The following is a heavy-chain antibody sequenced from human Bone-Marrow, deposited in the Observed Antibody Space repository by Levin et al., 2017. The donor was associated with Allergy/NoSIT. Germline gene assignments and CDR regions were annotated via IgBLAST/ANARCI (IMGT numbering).Heavy chain of an antibody. D-gene: IGHD6-13*01. J-gene: IGHJ4*02. CDR3: ARGGIAAAGTSGSLRY. CDR1: GGSISSYY. Sequence: SQTLSLTCTVSGGSISSYYWSWIRQPPGKGLEWIGYIYYSGSTNYNPSLKSRVTISVDTSKNQFSLKLSSVTAADTAVYYCARGGIAAAGTSGSLRYWGQGTLVTVSS. CDR2: IYYSGST. V-gene: IGHV4-59*01.